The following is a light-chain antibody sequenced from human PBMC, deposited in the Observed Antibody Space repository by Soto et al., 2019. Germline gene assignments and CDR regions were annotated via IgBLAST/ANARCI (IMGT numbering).Light chain of an antibody. J-gene: IGKJ1*01. CDR2: GAS. CDR1: ETVSSSY. CDR3: QQYGSSRK. V-gene: IGKV3-20*01. Sequence: DIVLTHSPGTLSLSPGERATLSCRASETVSSSYLAWYQQKPGQAPRLLIYGASSRATGIPDRFSGSGSGTDFTLTISRLEPEDFAVYYCQQYGSSRKFGQGTKVDIK.